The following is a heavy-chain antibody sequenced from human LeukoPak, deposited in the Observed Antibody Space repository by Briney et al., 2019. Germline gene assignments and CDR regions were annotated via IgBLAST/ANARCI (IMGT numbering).Heavy chain of an antibody. J-gene: IGHJ6*03. CDR1: GYTFTSYD. V-gene: IGHV1-8*03. CDR2: MNPNSGNT. D-gene: IGHD4/OR15-4a*01. CDR3: ARAPVTNYYYYYYYYMDV. Sequence: ASVKVSCKASGYTFTSYDINWARQATGQGLEWMGWMNPNSGNTGYAQKFQGRVTITRNTSISTAYMELSSLRSEDTAVYYCARAPVTNYYYYYYYYMDVWGKGTTVTVSS.